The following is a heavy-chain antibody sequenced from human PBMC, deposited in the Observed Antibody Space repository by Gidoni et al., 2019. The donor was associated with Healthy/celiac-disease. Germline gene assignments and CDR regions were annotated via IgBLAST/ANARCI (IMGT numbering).Heavy chain of an antibody. Sequence: EVQLLESGGGLVQPGGSLRLSCAASGFTFSRYVMSWVRQAPGKGLEWVAAISGSGGRTYYADSVKGRFTISRDNSKNTLYLQMNSLRAEDTAVYYCAKGGYYYDSSGYWSLHAFDIWGQGTMVTVSS. CDR2: ISGSGGRT. CDR3: AKGGYYYDSSGYWSLHAFDI. CDR1: GFTFSRYV. D-gene: IGHD3-22*01. V-gene: IGHV3-23*01. J-gene: IGHJ3*02.